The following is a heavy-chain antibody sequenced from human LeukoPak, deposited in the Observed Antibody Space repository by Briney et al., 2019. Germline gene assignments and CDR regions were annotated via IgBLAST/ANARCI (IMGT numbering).Heavy chain of an antibody. CDR2: ISYDGSNK. CDR3: ARDQYTSNWYVHH. D-gene: IGHD4-11*01. CDR1: GFTFSSYA. Sequence: GRSLRLSCAASGFTFSSYAMHWVRQAPGKGLEWVAVISYDGSNKYYADSVKGRFTISRDNSKNTLYLQMNSLRAEDTAVYYCARDQYTSNWYVHHWGEGTLVTVS. J-gene: IGHJ1*01. V-gene: IGHV3-30-3*01.